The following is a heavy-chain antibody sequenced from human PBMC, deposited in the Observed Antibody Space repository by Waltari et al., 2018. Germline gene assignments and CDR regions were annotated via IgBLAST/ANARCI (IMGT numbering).Heavy chain of an antibody. CDR3: MTLPIFGLVIKNY. J-gene: IGHJ1*01. CDR2: VDPEDGET. CDR1: GYSFTDQS. D-gene: IGHD3-3*01. V-gene: IGHV1-69-2*01. Sequence: EVHLTQSGAEVKKPGATVKISCKASGYSFTDQSLHWVRQAPGKGPEWIGRVDPEDGETTLAEKFEGRVTITADTSTDTAYMDLSRLRSEDTALYYCMTLPIFGLVIKNYWGQGTLVTVSS.